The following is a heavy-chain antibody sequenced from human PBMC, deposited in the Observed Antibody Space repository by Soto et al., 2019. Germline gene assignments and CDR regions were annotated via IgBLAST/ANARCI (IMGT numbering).Heavy chain of an antibody. Sequence: ASVKVSCKASGFIFTIHVVHWVRQAPGQRLEWMGWVTGGNGDTKYSQKFQGRVTITRDISATTAYMELSRLTSEDKAIYYCARDSGVRGPSGDLDYWGQGTLVTVSS. V-gene: IGHV1-3*01. J-gene: IGHJ4*02. CDR3: ARDSGVRGPSGDLDY. CDR1: GFIFTIHV. CDR2: VTGGNGDT. D-gene: IGHD3-10*02.